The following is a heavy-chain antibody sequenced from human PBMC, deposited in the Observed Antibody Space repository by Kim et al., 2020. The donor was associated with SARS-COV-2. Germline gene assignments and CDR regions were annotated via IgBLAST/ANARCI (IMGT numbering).Heavy chain of an antibody. V-gene: IGHV4-34*01. CDR3: ARESKDYGSGSYSGWYFDL. Sequence: SRVTISVDTSKNQFSLELSSVTAADTAVYYCARESKDYGSGSYSGWYFDLWGRGTLVTVSS. D-gene: IGHD3-10*01. J-gene: IGHJ2*01.